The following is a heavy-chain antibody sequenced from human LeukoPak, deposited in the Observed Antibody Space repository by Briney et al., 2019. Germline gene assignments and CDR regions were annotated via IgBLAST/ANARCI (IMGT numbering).Heavy chain of an antibody. CDR2: IYYSGST. D-gene: IGHD5-24*01. Sequence: SETLSLTCTVSGGSISSGDYYWSWIRQPPGKGLEWIGYIYYSGSTNYNPSLKSRVTISVDTSKNQFSLKLSSVTAADTAVYYCARDKEGDGYNTNRGAFDIWGQGTMVTVSS. V-gene: IGHV4-61*08. CDR1: GGSISSGDYY. J-gene: IGHJ3*02. CDR3: ARDKEGDGYNTNRGAFDI.